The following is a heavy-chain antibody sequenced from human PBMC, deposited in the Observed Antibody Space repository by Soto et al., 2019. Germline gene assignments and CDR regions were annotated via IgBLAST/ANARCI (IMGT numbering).Heavy chain of an antibody. J-gene: IGHJ4*02. CDR2: IYGGGST. D-gene: IGHD6-19*01. Sequence: EVQLVESGGGLVQPGGSLRLSCATSGFTVSGNYMSWVRQAPGKGLEWVSVIYGGGSTYYADSVKGRFTISRDNCKNTLYLQMHSLRAEDTAMYYCARDRGAVPGDWGQGTLVTVSS. CDR1: GFTVSGNY. V-gene: IGHV3-66*01. CDR3: ARDRGAVPGD.